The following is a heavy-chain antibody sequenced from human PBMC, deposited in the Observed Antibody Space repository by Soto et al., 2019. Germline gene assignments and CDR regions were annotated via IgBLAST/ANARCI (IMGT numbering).Heavy chain of an antibody. J-gene: IGHJ3*01. V-gene: IGHV1-18*04. Sequence: ASVKVSCKASVFTSSGISWVRQAPGQRLEWMGWISTHNGNTIYAQKFQGRVIMTMDTSTTTVYMELRSLRPDDTAVYLCAREGILGLFDAYDLWGQGTMVTV. CDR2: ISTHNGNT. D-gene: IGHD3-3*01. CDR3: AREGILGLFDAYDL. CDR1: VFTSSG.